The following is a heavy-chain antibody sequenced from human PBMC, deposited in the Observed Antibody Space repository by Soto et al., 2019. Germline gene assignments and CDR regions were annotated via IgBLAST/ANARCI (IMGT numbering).Heavy chain of an antibody. J-gene: IGHJ4*02. CDR2: IKQDGSEK. Sequence: VSLRLSCAASGFTFSSYWMSWVRQAPGKGLEWVANIKQDGSEKYYVDSVKGRFTISRDNAKNSLYLQMNSLRAEDTAVYYCARTGRYCSGGRCYVGYWGQGTLVTVSS. D-gene: IGHD2-15*01. V-gene: IGHV3-7*01. CDR1: GFTFSSYW. CDR3: ARTGRYCSGGRCYVGY.